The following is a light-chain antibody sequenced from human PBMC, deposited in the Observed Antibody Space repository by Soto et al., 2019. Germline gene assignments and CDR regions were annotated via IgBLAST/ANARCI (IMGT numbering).Light chain of an antibody. CDR3: SAYAGSITHVV. V-gene: IGLV2-23*01. CDR1: SSDVGSYNL. J-gene: IGLJ2*01. CDR2: EGS. Sequence: QSALTQPASVSGSPGQSITISCTGTSSDVGSYNLVSWYQQHPGKAPKLMIYEGSKRPSGVSNRFSRSKSCNTASLTISVLRAEDDADYYFSAYAGSITHVVFGGGTKLTVL.